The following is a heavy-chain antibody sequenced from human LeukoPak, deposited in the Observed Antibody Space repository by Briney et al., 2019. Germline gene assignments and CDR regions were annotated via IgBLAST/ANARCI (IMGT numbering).Heavy chain of an antibody. CDR1: GGSLSSGDRY. CDR2: IYSTGNT. D-gene: IGHD5-18*01. J-gene: IGHJ4*02. Sequence: SETLSLTCTVSGGSLSSGDRYWGWLRQSPGTGLKWVGYIYSTGNTYYNPSLKSRVIISVDTSKNQFSLELNSVTAADTAVYYCARASYSYGYGGFDYWGQGILVTVSS. CDR3: ARASYSYGYGGFDY. V-gene: IGHV4-30-4*01.